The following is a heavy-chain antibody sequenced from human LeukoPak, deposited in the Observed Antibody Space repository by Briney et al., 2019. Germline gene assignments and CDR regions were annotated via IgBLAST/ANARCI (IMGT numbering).Heavy chain of an antibody. Sequence: GGSLRLSCAASGFTFSSYAIGWVRQAPGKGLEWVSAISNSGGSTYYADSMKGRFTISRGNSKNTLYLQMNSLRAEDTAVYYCARDLAGSAVYYYDYWGQGTLVTVSS. J-gene: IGHJ4*02. D-gene: IGHD2-8*01. V-gene: IGHV3-23*01. CDR2: ISNSGGST. CDR3: ARDLAGSAVYYYDY. CDR1: GFTFSSYA.